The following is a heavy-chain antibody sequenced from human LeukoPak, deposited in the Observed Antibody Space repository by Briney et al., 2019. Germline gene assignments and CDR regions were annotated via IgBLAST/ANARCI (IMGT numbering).Heavy chain of an antibody. CDR2: IYYSGST. J-gene: IGHJ4*02. D-gene: IGHD6-13*01. CDR1: GGSIGSGGYY. CDR3: ARVEQQLGVGY. V-gene: IGHV4-61*08. Sequence: SETLSLTCTVSGGSIGSGGYYWSWIRQPPGKGLEWIGYIYYSGSTNYNPSLKSRVTISVDTSKNQFSLKLSSVTAADTAVYYCARVEQQLGVGYWGQGTLVTVSS.